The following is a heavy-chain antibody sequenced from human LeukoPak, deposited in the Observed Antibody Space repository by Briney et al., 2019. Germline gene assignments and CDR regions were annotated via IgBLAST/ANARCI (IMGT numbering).Heavy chain of an antibody. CDR2: ISAYNGNT. J-gene: IGHJ3*02. Sequence: RASVKVSCKTSGYTFTNYGISWVRQAPGLGLEWMGWISAYNGNTNYAQKVQGRVTMTTDTSTSTAYVELRSLRFDDTAVYYCARDQSVRLLQTSSTYFKHVFAIWGQGSMVTVSS. V-gene: IGHV1-18*01. CDR1: GYTFTNYG. CDR3: ARDQSVRLLQTSSTYFKHVFAI. D-gene: IGHD6-13*01.